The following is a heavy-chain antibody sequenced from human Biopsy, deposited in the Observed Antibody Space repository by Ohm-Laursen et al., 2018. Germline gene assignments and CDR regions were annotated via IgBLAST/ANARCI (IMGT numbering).Heavy chain of an antibody. D-gene: IGHD3-9*01. Sequence: ASVKVSCKVIGGTFSASGISWVRQAPGQGLEWMGWINPKSGGTHYLEKFRGRVTMTRDTSISTAYMEVSSLRSDDTAVYYCAIDGNDFLTDYLKIDQWGQGTLVTVSS. CDR1: GGTFSASG. CDR2: INPKSGGT. J-gene: IGHJ4*02. CDR3: AIDGNDFLTDYLKIDQ. V-gene: IGHV1-2*02.